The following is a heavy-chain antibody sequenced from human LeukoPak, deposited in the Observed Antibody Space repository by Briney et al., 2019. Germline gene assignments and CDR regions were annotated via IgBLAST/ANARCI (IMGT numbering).Heavy chain of an antibody. V-gene: IGHV3-23*01. D-gene: IGHD3-22*01. CDR3: VKGITMIEVPSDY. Sequence: GGSLRLSCAASGFTFSSYAMSWVRQAPGKGLEWVSAISGNGGSTYYADSVKGRFTISRDNSKNSLYLQMNSLRAEDTAVYYCVKGITMIEVPSDYWGQGTLVTVSS. J-gene: IGHJ4*02. CDR2: ISGNGGST. CDR1: GFTFSSYA.